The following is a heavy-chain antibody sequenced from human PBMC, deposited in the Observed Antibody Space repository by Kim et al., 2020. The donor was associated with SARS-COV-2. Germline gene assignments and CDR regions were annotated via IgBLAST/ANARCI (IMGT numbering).Heavy chain of an antibody. J-gene: IGHJ4*02. CDR2: INHSGST. CDR1: GGSFSGYY. CDR3: ARVDGYSSSWWNFDY. V-gene: IGHV4-34*01. Sequence: SETLSLTCAVYGGSFSGYYWSWIRQPPGKGLEWIGEINHSGSTNYNPSLKSRVTISVDTSKNQFSLKLSSVTAADTAVYYCARVDGYSSSWWNFDYWGQGTLVTVSS. D-gene: IGHD6-13*01.